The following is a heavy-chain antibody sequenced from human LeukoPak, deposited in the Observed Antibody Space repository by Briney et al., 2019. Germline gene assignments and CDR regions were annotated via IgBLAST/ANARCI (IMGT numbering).Heavy chain of an antibody. Sequence: ASVKVSCKASGYTFTSYDINWVRQATGQGLEWMGWMNPNSGNRGYAQKFQGRVTMTRDTSTSTVYMELSSLRSEDTAVYYCARVPNYYDSSVYDYWGQGTLVTVSS. J-gene: IGHJ4*02. D-gene: IGHD3-22*01. CDR2: MNPNSGNR. V-gene: IGHV1-8*01. CDR1: GYTFTSYD. CDR3: ARVPNYYDSSVYDY.